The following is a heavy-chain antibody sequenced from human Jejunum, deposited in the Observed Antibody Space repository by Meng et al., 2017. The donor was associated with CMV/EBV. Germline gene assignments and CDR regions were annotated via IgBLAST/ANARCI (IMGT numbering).Heavy chain of an antibody. Sequence: NNYAMDWVRQAQGKGLERVAAISHDGNKKYYADSVKGRFSISRDNSKNTLYVQMNSLRIDDTAVYYCARGTFLEWFSSNSDPFNYWGQGTLVTVSS. CDR2: ISHDGNKK. D-gene: IGHD3-3*01. V-gene: IGHV3-30*03. CDR1: NNYA. CDR3: ARGTFLEWFSSNSDPFNY. J-gene: IGHJ4*02.